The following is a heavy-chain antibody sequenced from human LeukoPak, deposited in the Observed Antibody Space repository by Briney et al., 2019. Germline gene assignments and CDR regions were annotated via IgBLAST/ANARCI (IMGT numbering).Heavy chain of an antibody. V-gene: IGHV3-74*01. CDR1: GYSFSSSW. D-gene: IGHD3-16*01. J-gene: IGHJ4*02. CDR3: TRDIGGRSAY. Sequence: PGGSLRLSCEGSGYSFSSSWMHWVRQAPGEGLVWVSRLNEDGGITNYADFAKGRFTISRDNARNTLYLQMNSLSADDTAVYYCTRDIGGRSAYWGQGALVTVSS. CDR2: LNEDGGIT.